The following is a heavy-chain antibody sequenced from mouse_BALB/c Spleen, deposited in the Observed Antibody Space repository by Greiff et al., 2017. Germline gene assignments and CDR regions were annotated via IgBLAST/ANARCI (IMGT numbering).Heavy chain of an antibody. J-gene: IGHJ4*01. CDR2: ISSGSSTI. V-gene: IGHV5-17*02. Sequence: DVHLVESGGGLVQPGGSRKLSCAASGFTFSSFGMHWVRQAPEKGLEWVAYISSGSSTIYYADTVKGRFTISRDNPKNTLFLQMTSLRSEDTAMYYCARSGYGSSSFYAMDYWGQGTSVTVSS. CDR3: ARSGYGSSSFYAMDY. CDR1: GFTFSSFG. D-gene: IGHD1-1*01.